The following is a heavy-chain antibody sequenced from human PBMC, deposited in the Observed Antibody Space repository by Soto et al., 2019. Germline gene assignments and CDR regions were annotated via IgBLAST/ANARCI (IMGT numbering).Heavy chain of an antibody. Sequence: ASVKVSCKASGYTFTSYGISWVRQAPGQGLEWMGWISAYNGNTNYAQKLQGRVTMTTDTSTSTAYMELRSLRSDDTAVYYCARDWQQHGLIYYYDMDVWGQGTTVTVS. V-gene: IGHV1-18*01. CDR1: GYTFTSYG. CDR2: ISAYNGNT. CDR3: ARDWQQHGLIYYYDMDV. D-gene: IGHD6-13*01. J-gene: IGHJ6*02.